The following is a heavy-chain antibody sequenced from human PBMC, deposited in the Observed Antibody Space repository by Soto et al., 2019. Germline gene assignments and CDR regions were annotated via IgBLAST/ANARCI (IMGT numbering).Heavy chain of an antibody. CDR3: ARGNPFNYAGFDV. J-gene: IGHJ6*02. D-gene: IGHD3-16*01. CDR2: IVVGSGNT. CDR1: GFTFTSSA. Sequence: WPSVKGSCKASGFTFTSSAVQWVRQARGQHLEWIGWIVVGSGNTNYTQKFQERVTITRDMSTSTAYMELSSLRSEDTAVYYCARGNPFNYAGFDVWGQGTTVTVSS. V-gene: IGHV1-58*01.